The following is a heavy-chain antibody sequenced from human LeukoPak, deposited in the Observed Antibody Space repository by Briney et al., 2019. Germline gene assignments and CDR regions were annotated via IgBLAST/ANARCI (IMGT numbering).Heavy chain of an antibody. CDR3: AGYCSGGSCSAY. V-gene: IGHV3-7*01. CDR2: INPDGNDK. J-gene: IGHJ4*02. D-gene: IGHD2-15*01. CDR1: GFTFNIHW. Sequence: GGSLRLSCEVSGFTFNIHWMSWVRQAPGKGLEWVAKINPDGNDKYYADSVKGRFTISRDNSKNTLYLQMNSLRAEDTAVYYCAGYCSGGSCSAYWGQGTLVTVSS.